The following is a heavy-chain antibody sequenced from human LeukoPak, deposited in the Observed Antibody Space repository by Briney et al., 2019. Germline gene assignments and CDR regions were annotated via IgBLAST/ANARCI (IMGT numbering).Heavy chain of an antibody. Sequence: GGSLRLSCAASGFIFNSHWMSWVRQAPGKGLEWVANIREDGSEKYYVVSVKGRFTISRDNAKNSLFLQMNSLRADDTAVYYCARDSRYSRGVGDFDYWGQGTLVIVSS. D-gene: IGHD5-18*01. V-gene: IGHV3-7*03. CDR3: ARDSRYSRGVGDFDY. CDR1: GFIFNSHW. J-gene: IGHJ4*02. CDR2: IREDGSEK.